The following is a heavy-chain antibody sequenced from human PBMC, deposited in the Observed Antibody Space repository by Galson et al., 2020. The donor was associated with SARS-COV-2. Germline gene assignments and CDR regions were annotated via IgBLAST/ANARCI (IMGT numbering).Heavy chain of an antibody. D-gene: IGHD3-9*01. CDR2: ISSSSSTI. V-gene: IGHV3-48*01. CDR1: GLTFSSYS. J-gene: IGHJ4*02. CDR3: ARGSWYYDILTGPFDY. Sequence: GESLKISCAASGLTFSSYSMNWVRQAPGKGLEWVSYISSSSSTIYYADSVKGRFTISRDNAKNSLYLQMNSLRAEDTAVYYCARGSWYYDILTGPFDYWGQGTLVTVSS.